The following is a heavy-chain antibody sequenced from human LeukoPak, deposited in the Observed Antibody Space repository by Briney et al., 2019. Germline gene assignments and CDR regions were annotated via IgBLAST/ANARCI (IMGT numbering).Heavy chain of an antibody. CDR2: INPNSGGT. J-gene: IGHJ4*02. D-gene: IGHD3-22*01. CDR3: AREYYDSSAYNQEAIDY. Sequence: ASVKVSCKASGYTFTDYYMHWVRQAPGQGLEWLGWINPNSGGTNYAQKFQGRVTMTRDTSISTAYMELSRLRSNDTAVYYCAREYYDSSAYNQEAIDYWGQGTLVTVSS. V-gene: IGHV1-2*02. CDR1: GYTFTDYY.